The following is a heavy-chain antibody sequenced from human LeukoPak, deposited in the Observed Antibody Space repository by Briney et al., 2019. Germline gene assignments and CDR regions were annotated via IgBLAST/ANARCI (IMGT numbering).Heavy chain of an antibody. D-gene: IGHD5-12*01. CDR2: ISGSGSTI. CDR1: RFTSWNYE. Sequence: GGSLRLSPAASRFTSWNYEMNAVRQAPGKGLEWVSYISGSGSTIHSADSVRGRFTIYRDNAKNSLYLQMNTLRDEDTPVYYCETVEVAKSFDSWG. CDR3: ETVEVAKSFDS. J-gene: IGHJ4*01. V-gene: IGHV3-48*03.